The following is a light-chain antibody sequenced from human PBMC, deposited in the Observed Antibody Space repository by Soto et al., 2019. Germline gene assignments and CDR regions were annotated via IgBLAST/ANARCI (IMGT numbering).Light chain of an antibody. Sequence: QSVLTQSPSASASLGASVKLTCTLSSGHSSYAIAWHQQQPEKGPRYLMKLNSDGSHSKGDGIPDRFSGSSSGAERYLTISGLQSEDEADYYCQTWGTGIQVFGGGTTVTVL. J-gene: IGLJ2*01. CDR3: QTWGTGIQV. V-gene: IGLV4-69*01. CDR2: LNSDGSH. CDR1: SGHSSYA.